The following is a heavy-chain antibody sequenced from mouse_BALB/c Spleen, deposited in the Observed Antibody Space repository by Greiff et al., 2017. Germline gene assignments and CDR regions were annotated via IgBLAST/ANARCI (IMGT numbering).Heavy chain of an antibody. D-gene: IGHD2-3*01. CDR1: GFTFSSYT. CDR2: ISNGGGST. Sequence: EVMLVESGGGLVQPGGSLKLSCAASGFTFSSYTMSWVRQTPEKRLEWVAYISNGGGSTYYPDTVKGRFTISRDNAKNTLYLQMSSLKSEDTAMYYCARQGDGYSFAYWGQGTLVTVSA. J-gene: IGHJ3*01. V-gene: IGHV5-12-2*01. CDR3: ARQGDGYSFAY.